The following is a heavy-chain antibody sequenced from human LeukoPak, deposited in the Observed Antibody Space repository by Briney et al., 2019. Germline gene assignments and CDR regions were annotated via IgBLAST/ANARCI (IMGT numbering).Heavy chain of an antibody. Sequence: SETLSLTCTVSGGSISSNYWSWIRQPPGKGLEWIGYIYHSGSTSYNPSLKNRVTISIDMSKNQFSLKLSSVTAADTAVYYCAGADRGYYYYYMDVWGKGTTVTISS. CDR3: AGADRGYYYYYMDV. J-gene: IGHJ6*03. CDR1: GGSISSNY. V-gene: IGHV4-59*01. D-gene: IGHD3-22*01. CDR2: IYHSGST.